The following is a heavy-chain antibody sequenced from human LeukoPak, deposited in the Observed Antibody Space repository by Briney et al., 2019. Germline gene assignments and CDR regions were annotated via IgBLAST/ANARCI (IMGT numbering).Heavy chain of an antibody. Sequence: GGSLRLSCAASGFTFSSYGMHWVRQAPGKGVEGVAFIRYDGSNKYYADSVKGGFTISRDNSKNTLYLQMNSLRAEDTAVYYCARITYGSGNCYWGQGTLVTVSS. J-gene: IGHJ4*02. CDR2: IRYDGSNK. CDR1: GFTFSSYG. D-gene: IGHD3-10*01. V-gene: IGHV3-30*02. CDR3: ARITYGSGNCY.